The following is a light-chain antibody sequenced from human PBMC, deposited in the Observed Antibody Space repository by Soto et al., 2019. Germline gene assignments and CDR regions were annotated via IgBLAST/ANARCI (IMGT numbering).Light chain of an antibody. V-gene: IGLV6-57*04. Sequence: NFMLTQPHSVSESPGKTVTISCTRSSGSIASNYVQWYQQRPGSAPTTVIYEDNQRPSGVPDRFSGSIDSSSNSASLTISGLKTEDEADSYCQSSDSSNRWVFGGGTKLTVL. J-gene: IGLJ3*02. CDR1: SGSIASNY. CDR3: QSSDSSNRWV. CDR2: EDN.